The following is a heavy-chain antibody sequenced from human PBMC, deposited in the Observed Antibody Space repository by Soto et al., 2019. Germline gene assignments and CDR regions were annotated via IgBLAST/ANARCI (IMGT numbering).Heavy chain of an antibody. D-gene: IGHD3-16*02. CDR2: IIPLFSPA. J-gene: IGHJ6*02. Sequence: QVQLVQSGAEVKKPGSSVKVSCKASGGTFSSYAISWVRQAPGQGLEWMGGIIPLFSPANYAQKFQGRVTSTADESTSTAYMERSSLRSEYTAVYYCARQFEVISYYYCGMYVLGQGTTVTFSS. CDR3: ARQFEVISYYYCGMYV. CDR1: GGTFSSYA. V-gene: IGHV1-69*12.